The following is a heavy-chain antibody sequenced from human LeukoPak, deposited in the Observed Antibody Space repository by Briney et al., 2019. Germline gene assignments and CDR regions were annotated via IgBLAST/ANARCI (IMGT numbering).Heavy chain of an antibody. Sequence: ASVKVSCKASGYTFTSYYMHWVRQAPGQGLEWMGIINPSGGSTSYAQKFQGRVTMTRDTSTSTVYMELSSLRSEDTAVYYCAREGGGVVTNNWFDPWGQGTLVTVSS. J-gene: IGHJ5*02. D-gene: IGHD3-3*01. CDR2: INPSGGST. CDR3: AREGGGVVTNNWFDP. V-gene: IGHV1-46*01. CDR1: GYTFTSYY.